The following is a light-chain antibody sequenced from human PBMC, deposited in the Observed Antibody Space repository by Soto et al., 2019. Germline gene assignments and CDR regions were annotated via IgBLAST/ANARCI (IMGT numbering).Light chain of an antibody. CDR2: GAS. CDR3: QQYGRSPFT. V-gene: IGKV3-20*01. Sequence: EIVLTQSPGTLSLSPGDRATLSCRASQSVSSNYLAWHQQRPGQAPRVVIYGASTRATGIPERFSGSGSGTDFTLTISRLEPEDFAVYYCQQYGRSPFTFGPGTKVDIK. CDR1: QSVSSNY. J-gene: IGKJ3*01.